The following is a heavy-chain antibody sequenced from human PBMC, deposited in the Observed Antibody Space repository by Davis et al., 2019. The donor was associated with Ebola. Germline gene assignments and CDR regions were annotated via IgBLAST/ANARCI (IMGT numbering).Heavy chain of an antibody. Sequence: VKVPCKAFGYTFTNYYVHWVRQAPGQGLEWMGVLNPSAGYTNYAQRFQGRVTITRDTSSSTVYMEVRRLKSDDTAVYYCARDGPDYYGLDVWGQGTAVTVSS. CDR1: GYTFTNYY. V-gene: IGHV1-46*01. J-gene: IGHJ6*02. CDR2: LNPSAGYT. CDR3: ARDGPDYYGLDV.